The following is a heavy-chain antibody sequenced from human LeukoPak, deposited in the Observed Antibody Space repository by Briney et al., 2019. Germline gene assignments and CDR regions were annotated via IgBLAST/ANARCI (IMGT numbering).Heavy chain of an antibody. J-gene: IGHJ4*02. CDR3: AREAAAAGENYFDY. Sequence: ASVKVSCKASGYTFTGYYMHWVRQAPGQGLEWMGWINPKSGGTNYAQKFQGRVTMTRDTSISTAYMELSRLRSDDTAVYYCAREAAAAGENYFDYWGQGTLVTVSS. V-gene: IGHV1-2*02. CDR2: INPKSGGT. D-gene: IGHD6-13*01. CDR1: GYTFTGYY.